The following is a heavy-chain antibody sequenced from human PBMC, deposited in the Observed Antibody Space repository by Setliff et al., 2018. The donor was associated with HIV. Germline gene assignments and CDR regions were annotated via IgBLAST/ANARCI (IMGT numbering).Heavy chain of an antibody. J-gene: IGHJ6*03. D-gene: IGHD3-16*01. CDR2: IYYSGST. Sequence: SETLSLTCTVSGGSISSYYGSWIRQPPGKGLEWIGYIYYSGSTNYNPSLKSRVTISVDTSKNQFSLKLSSVTAADTAVYYCARGDGTKYYYYYYMDVWGKGTTVTVSS. CDR1: GGSISSYY. V-gene: IGHV4-59*01. CDR3: ARGDGTKYYYYYYMDV.